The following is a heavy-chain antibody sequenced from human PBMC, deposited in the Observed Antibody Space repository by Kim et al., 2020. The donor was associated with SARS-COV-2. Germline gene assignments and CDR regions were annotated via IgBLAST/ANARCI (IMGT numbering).Heavy chain of an antibody. J-gene: IGHJ6*02. CDR1: GFTFDDYA. D-gene: IGHD3-3*01. CDR3: AKDMRSSWSGYIHPYYYYGMDV. Sequence: GGSLRLSCAASGFTFDDYAMHWVRQAPGKGLEWVSGISWNSGSIGYADAVKGRFTISRDNAKNSLYLQMNSLRAEDTALYYCAKDMRSSWSGYIHPYYYYGMDVWGQGTTVTVPS. V-gene: IGHV3-9*01. CDR2: ISWNSGSI.